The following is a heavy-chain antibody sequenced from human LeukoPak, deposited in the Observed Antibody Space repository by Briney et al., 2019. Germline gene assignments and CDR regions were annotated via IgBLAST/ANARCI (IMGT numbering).Heavy chain of an antibody. Sequence: SVKVSCKASGGTFSSYAISWVRQAPGQGLEWMGGTIPIFGTANYAQKFQGRVTITTDESTSTAYMELSSLRSEDTAVYYCARRQLDGTYFDYWGQGTLVTVSS. V-gene: IGHV1-69*05. J-gene: IGHJ4*02. CDR3: ARRQLDGTYFDY. D-gene: IGHD6-6*01. CDR1: GGTFSSYA. CDR2: TIPIFGTA.